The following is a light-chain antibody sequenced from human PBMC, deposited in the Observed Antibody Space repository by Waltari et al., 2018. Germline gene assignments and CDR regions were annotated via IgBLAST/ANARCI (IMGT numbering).Light chain of an antibody. J-gene: IGKJ4*01. CDR2: DAS. Sequence: DIQMTQSPSSLSASIGDRVTIICQASQGIRDVVNWYQQKPGKAPKLLIYDASNLEPGVPARFSGSGSGTDCTFTISSLQPEDIATYYCQQYHNLPVTFGGGTKVGIK. CDR3: QQYHNLPVT. V-gene: IGKV1-33*01. CDR1: QGIRDV.